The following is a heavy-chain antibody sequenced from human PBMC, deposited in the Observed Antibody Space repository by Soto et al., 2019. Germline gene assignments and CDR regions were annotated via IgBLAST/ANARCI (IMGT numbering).Heavy chain of an antibody. V-gene: IGHV4-59*01. CDR2: IYYSGST. D-gene: IGHD6-6*01. J-gene: IGHJ6*02. Sequence: RSETLSLTCTVSGGSISSYYWSWIRQPPGKGLEWIGYIYYSGSTNYNPSLKSRVTISVDTSKNQFSLKLSSVTAADTAVYYCARVLSYSSSSGAGHEYYGMDVWGQGTTVTVSS. CDR1: GGSISSYY. CDR3: ARVLSYSSSSGAGHEYYGMDV.